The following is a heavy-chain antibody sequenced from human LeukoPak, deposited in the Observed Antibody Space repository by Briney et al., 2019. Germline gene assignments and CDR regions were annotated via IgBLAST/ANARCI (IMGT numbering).Heavy chain of an antibody. CDR3: GKNRYSGSLSPFDI. CDR1: KFAFSSYA. Sequence: PSGGSLRLSCAASKFAFSSYAMSWVRQAPGKGLEWVSAISGGGGNTYYADSVKGRFTISRDNSKNTLYLQMNSLRAEDTAVYYCGKNRYSGSLSPFDIWGQGTMVTVSS. V-gene: IGHV3-23*01. CDR2: ISGGGGNT. D-gene: IGHD1-26*01. J-gene: IGHJ3*02.